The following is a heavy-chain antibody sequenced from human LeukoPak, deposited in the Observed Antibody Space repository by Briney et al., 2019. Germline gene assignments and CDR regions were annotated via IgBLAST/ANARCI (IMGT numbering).Heavy chain of an antibody. V-gene: IGHV3-73*01. D-gene: IGHD3-3*01. Sequence: PGGSLRLSCAASGFTFSGSAMHWVRQASGKGLEWVGRIRSKANSYATAYISSVKGRFTISRDDSKNTVYLQMNSLKTEDTAVYYCTNSYSDFWIDYWGQGTLVTVSS. CDR1: GFTFSGSA. CDR2: IRSKANSYAT. J-gene: IGHJ4*02. CDR3: TNSYSDFWIDY.